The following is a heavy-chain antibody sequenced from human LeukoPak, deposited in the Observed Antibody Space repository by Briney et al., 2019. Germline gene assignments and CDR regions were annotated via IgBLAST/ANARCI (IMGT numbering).Heavy chain of an antibody. CDR1: GYIFTSYY. CDR2: INPNSGST. V-gene: IGHV1-46*01. CDR3: ARGGSGNYRTDY. J-gene: IGHJ4*02. Sequence: ASVKVSCKASGYIFTSYYMHWVRQAPGQGLEWMGTINPNSGSTAYAQSFQGRVTMTRDTSTSTVYLELSGLRSEDTAVYYCARGGSGNYRTDYWGQGTLVTVSS. D-gene: IGHD3-10*01.